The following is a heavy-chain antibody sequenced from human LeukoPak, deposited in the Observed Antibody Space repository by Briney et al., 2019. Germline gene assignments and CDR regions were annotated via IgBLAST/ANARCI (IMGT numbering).Heavy chain of an antibody. CDR3: ARDVRYASGWSTPES. D-gene: IGHD6-19*01. CDR1: GGSIINHY. V-gene: IGHV4-4*07. J-gene: IGHJ5*02. CDR2: IYSSGSA. Sequence: SETLSLTCTVSGGSIINHYWSWIRQPAGKGLEWIGRIYSSGSANYSPSLKSRVSMSIDTSNYHFSLNLTSVTAADTALYFCARDVRYASGWSTPESWGQGTLVTVSS.